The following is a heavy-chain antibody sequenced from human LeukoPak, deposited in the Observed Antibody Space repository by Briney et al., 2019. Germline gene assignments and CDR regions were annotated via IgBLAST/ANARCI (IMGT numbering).Heavy chain of an antibody. V-gene: IGHV4-39*07. Sequence: SETLSLTCTVSGGSISNSSSYWGWIRQPPGKGLEWIGSIYYSGNTYYSPSLMSRVTISVDTSKNQFSLNLSSMTAADTAVYYCARGYGYSYGYWDYYYMDVWGKGTTVTVSS. CDR3: ARGYGYSYGYWDYYYMDV. CDR1: GGSISNSSSY. J-gene: IGHJ6*03. D-gene: IGHD5-18*01. CDR2: IYYSGNT.